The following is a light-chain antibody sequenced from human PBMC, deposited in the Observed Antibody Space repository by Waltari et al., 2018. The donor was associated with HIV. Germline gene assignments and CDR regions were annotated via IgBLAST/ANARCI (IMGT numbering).Light chain of an antibody. CDR2: KDS. J-gene: IGLJ3*02. Sequence: SYELTQPPSVSVSPGQTARITCSGDALSKQYAYWYQQKQGQAPVLRIYKDSGRPSGIAERFSGSSSGTTVTVTISGVQAEDEADYYCQSTDTSGTYWVFGGGTKLTVL. V-gene: IGLV3-25*03. CDR3: QSTDTSGTYWV. CDR1: ALSKQY.